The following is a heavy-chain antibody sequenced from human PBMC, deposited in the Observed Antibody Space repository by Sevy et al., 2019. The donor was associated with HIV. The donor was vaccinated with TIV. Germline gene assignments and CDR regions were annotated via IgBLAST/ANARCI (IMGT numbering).Heavy chain of an antibody. CDR2: IASTGDT. CDR3: GSGCGGGGRGGGERGIDV. Sequence: GGSLRLSCAASGFTFSIYDMHWVRQPTGKGLEWVSAIASTGDTYYPGSVKGRFTISRENAKNSLYLQMNSLRAGDTAVYYCGSGCGGGGRGGGERGIDVWGQGITVTVSS. CDR1: GFTFSIYD. D-gene: IGHD3-10*01. V-gene: IGHV3-13*01. J-gene: IGHJ6*02.